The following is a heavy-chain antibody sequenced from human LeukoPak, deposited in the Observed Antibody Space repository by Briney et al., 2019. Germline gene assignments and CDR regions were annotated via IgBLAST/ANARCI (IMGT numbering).Heavy chain of an antibody. CDR1: GGSISSGDYY. CDR3: ARDGPKSWELLDWYSDL. V-gene: IGHV4-30-4*08. Sequence: PSETLSLTCTVSGGSISSGDYYWSWIRQPPGKGLEWIGYIYYSGSTYYNPSLKSRVTISVDTSKNQFSLKLSSVTAADTAVYYCARDGPKSWELLDWYSDLWGRGTLVTVSS. D-gene: IGHD1-26*01. CDR2: IYYSGST. J-gene: IGHJ2*01.